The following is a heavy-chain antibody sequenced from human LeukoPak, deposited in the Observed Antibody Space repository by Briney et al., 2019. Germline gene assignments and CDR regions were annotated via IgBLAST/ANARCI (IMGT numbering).Heavy chain of an antibody. V-gene: IGHV4-59*01. CDR1: GGSISSYY. CDR2: IYYSGST. J-gene: IGHJ4*02. CDR3: ARDSRSGEIFDY. D-gene: IGHD3-10*01. Sequence: SETLSLTCTVSGGSISSYYWSWIRQPPGKGLEWIGYIYYSGSTNYNPSLKSRVTISVDTSKNQFSLKLSSVTAADTAVYYCARDSRSGEIFDYWGQGTLVTVSS.